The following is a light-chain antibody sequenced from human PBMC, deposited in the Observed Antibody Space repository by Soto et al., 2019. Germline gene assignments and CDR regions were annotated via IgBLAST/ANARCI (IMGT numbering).Light chain of an antibody. CDR1: QSISTW. CDR3: QQYDSFPT. V-gene: IGKV1-5*03. CDR2: KAS. Sequence: DIQMTQSPSTLSASVGDRVTITCRASQSISTWVAWYQQKPGKAPKLLIYKASSLESGVPSRFSGSGSGTEFTLTISSLQPDDFATYYCQQYDSFPTFGGGTRVETK. J-gene: IGKJ4*01.